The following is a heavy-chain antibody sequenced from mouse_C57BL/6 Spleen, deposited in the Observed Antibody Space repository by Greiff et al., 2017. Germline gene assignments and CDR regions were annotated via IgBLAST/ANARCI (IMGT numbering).Heavy chain of an antibody. Sequence: VQLQQPGTELVKPGASVKLSCKASGYTFTSYWMHWVKQRPGQGLEWIGNINPSNGGTNYNEKFKSKATLTVDKSSSTAYLQLSSLTSEDSAVXYCAREWGYTYAMDYWGQGTSVTVSS. J-gene: IGHJ4*01. CDR2: INPSNGGT. CDR3: AREWGYTYAMDY. CDR1: GYTFTSYW. V-gene: IGHV1-53*01. D-gene: IGHD2-2*01.